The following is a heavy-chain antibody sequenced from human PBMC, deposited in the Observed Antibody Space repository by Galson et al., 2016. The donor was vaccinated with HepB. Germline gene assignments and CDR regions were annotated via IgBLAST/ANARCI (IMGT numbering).Heavy chain of an antibody. CDR2: ISFDGHEK. CDR1: GFTFSSFA. V-gene: IGHV3-33*04. D-gene: IGHD3-22*01. Sequence: SLRLSCATAGFTFSSFALHWVRQAPGKGLEWVAVISFDGHEKFYADSVKGRFTISRDDSEKTMYIEMHSLRVEDTAIHYCVRDAPYYYDTSDFNWFDPWGQGTLVTVSS. CDR3: VRDAPYYYDTSDFNWFDP. J-gene: IGHJ5*02.